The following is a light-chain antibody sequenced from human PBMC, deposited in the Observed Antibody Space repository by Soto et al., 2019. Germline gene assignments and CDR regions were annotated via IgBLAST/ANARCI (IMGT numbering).Light chain of an antibody. CDR3: ATWDDSLSGWV. J-gene: IGLJ3*02. V-gene: IGLV1-40*01. CDR2: GNN. Sequence: QAVVTQPPSVSAAPGQRVTFSCTGSSSNFGAGYDVHWYQQLPGTAPKLLIYGNNNRPSGVPDRFSGSKSGTSASLAITGLQAEDEADYYCATWDDSLSGWVFGGGTKLTVL. CDR1: SSNFGAGYD.